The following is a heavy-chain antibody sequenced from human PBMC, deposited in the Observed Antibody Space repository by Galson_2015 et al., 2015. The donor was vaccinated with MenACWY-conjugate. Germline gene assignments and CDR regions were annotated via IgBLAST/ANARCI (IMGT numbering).Heavy chain of an antibody. Sequence: SLRLSCAASGFTFSSYAMSWVRQAPGRGLEWVSLISSSGAGTNYADSVKGRYTMSRDNSKNTVSLQMNSLRAEDTAVYYCAKSGQFDSWGQGTLVTVSS. D-gene: IGHD7-27*01. CDR2: ISSSGAGT. V-gene: IGHV3-23*01. J-gene: IGHJ5*01. CDR3: AKSGQFDS. CDR1: GFTFSSYA.